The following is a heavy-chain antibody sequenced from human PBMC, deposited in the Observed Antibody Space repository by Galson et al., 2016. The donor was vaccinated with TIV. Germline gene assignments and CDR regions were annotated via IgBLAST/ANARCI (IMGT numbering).Heavy chain of an antibody. CDR1: GFTFTSYG. Sequence: SLRLSCAASGFTFTSYGMSWVRQAPGKGLEWVSTISGRGDSIYYAKSVKGRFTISRDNSKNMQYLQMNSLEAEATALYYCAKVDSYGPGGFFDFWGQGTLVTVSS. J-gene: IGHJ4*03. CDR3: AKVDSYGPGGFFDF. CDR2: ISGRGDSI. D-gene: IGHD5-18*01. V-gene: IGHV3-23*01.